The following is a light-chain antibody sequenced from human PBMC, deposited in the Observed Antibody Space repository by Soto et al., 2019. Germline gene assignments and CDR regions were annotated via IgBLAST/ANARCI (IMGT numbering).Light chain of an antibody. CDR3: QKYGSSPLT. V-gene: IGKV1-27*01. CDR2: AAS. CDR1: QGITNY. J-gene: IGKJ4*02. Sequence: DIQMTQSPSSLSASVGDRVSSTCRASQGITNYLAWSQQKPGKVPELLIYAASTLQSGVPSRFRGSGSGTDFTLIITSLQPEDVATYYCQKYGSSPLTCGGGTKVEIK.